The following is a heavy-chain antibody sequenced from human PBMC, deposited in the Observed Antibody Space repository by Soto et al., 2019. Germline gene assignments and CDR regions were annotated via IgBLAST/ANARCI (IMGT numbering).Heavy chain of an antibody. J-gene: IGHJ4*02. CDR2: IYHSGST. D-gene: IGHD2-2*01. CDR1: GGSISSSNW. CDR3: ARGAMSRGPFSY. V-gene: IGHV4-4*02. Sequence: QVQLQESGPGLVKPSGTLSLTCAVSGGSISSSNWWSWVRQPPGKGLEWIGEIYHSGSTNYNPSLRGRVPISVGKSQNPLALKLSSATAADTAVYYCARGAMSRGPFSYWGQGTPVTVSS.